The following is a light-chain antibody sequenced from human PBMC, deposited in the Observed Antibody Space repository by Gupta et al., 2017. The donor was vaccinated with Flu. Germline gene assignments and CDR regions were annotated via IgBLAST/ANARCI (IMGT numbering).Light chain of an antibody. CDR3: QHDDTYPIT. J-gene: IGKJ4*01. CDR2: LAS. V-gene: IGKV1-5*03. CDR1: QSISNW. Sequence: DIKMIQSPSTLSASVGDRVTITCRASQSISNWLAWYQQKPGKAPKFLMFLASSLESGVTSRFSASGSGTEFTLTISSLQPDDFATYYCQHDDTYPITFGGGTKVEIK.